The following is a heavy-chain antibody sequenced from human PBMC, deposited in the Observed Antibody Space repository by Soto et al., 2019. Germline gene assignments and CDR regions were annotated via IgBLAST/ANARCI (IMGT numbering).Heavy chain of an antibody. CDR1: GGSTSSSRYY. Sequence: SETLSLTCTVSGGSTSSSRYYWGWIRQPPGKGLEWIGSGTTYYNPSLKSRVTISVDTSKNQFSLRLSSVTAADTAVYYCATYGGDTGRFDYWGQGTLVTVSS. D-gene: IGHD2-21*01. CDR3: ATYGGDTGRFDY. J-gene: IGHJ4*02. V-gene: IGHV4-39*01. CDR2: SGTT.